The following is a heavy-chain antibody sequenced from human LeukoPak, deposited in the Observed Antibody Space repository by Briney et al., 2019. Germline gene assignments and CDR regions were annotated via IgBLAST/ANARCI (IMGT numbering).Heavy chain of an antibody. CDR3: ARDSTERHYHSSGYEDY. J-gene: IGHJ4*02. Sequence: ASVKVSCKASGYTFTGYYMHWVRQAPGQGLEWMGWINPNSGGTNYAQKFQGRVTMTRDTSISTAYMELSRLRSDDTAVYYCARDSTERHYHSSGYEDYWGQGTLVTVSS. CDR2: INPNSGGT. D-gene: IGHD3-22*01. CDR1: GYTFTGYY. V-gene: IGHV1-2*02.